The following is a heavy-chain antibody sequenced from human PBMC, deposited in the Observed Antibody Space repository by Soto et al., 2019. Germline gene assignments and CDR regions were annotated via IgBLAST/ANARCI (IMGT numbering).Heavy chain of an antibody. CDR2: IYYSGST. CDR1: GGSISSSSYY. CDR3: ARLDCSSTSCYAGDYWFDP. Sequence: SETLSLTCTVSGGSISSSSYYWGWIRQPPGKGLEWIGSIYYSGSTYYNPSLKSRVTISVDTSKNQFSLKLSSVTAADTAVYYCARLDCSSTSCYAGDYWFDPWGQGTLVTVSS. V-gene: IGHV4-39*01. J-gene: IGHJ5*02. D-gene: IGHD2-2*01.